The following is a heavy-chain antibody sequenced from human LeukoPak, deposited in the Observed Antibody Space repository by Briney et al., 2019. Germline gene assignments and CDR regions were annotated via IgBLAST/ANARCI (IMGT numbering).Heavy chain of an antibody. D-gene: IGHD3-16*01. J-gene: IGHJ4*02. CDR2: IKQDGSEK. Sequence: GGSLRLSCAASGFTFSSYWMSWVRQAPGKGLEWVASIKQDGSEKYYVDSVKGRFTISRDNAKNSLYLQMNSLRAEDTAVYYCARDPDFTFGGVKDYWGQGTLVTVSS. CDR1: GFTFSSYW. CDR3: ARDPDFTFGGVKDY. V-gene: IGHV3-7*01.